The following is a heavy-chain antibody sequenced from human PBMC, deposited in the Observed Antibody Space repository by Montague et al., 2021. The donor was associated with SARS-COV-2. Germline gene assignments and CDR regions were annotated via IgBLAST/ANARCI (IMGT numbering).Heavy chain of an antibody. CDR2: VYLTGST. D-gene: IGHD3-10*01. Sequence: SETLSLTCSLAGGYITEYYWSWIRQSPGKRLEWTGYVYLTGSTDYNPSLKSRATISVDTSKNQCSLQLASVTAADTAVYYCARRRGFGDLWALDYWGQGTLVAVSS. CDR3: ARRRGFGDLWALDY. V-gene: IGHV4-59*08. CDR1: GGYITEYY. J-gene: IGHJ4*02.